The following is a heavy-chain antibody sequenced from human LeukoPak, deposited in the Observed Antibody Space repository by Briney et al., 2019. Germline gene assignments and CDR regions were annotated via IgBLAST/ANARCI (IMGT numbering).Heavy chain of an antibody. D-gene: IGHD7-27*01. CDR1: GFAFNTYG. CDR2: ISGSGGNT. V-gene: IGHV3-23*01. J-gene: IGHJ4*02. CDR3: AKDRTWGLDY. Sequence: GGSLRLSCAASGFAFNTYGMSWVRQAPGKRLEWVSAISGSGGNTYYADSVKGRFTISRDNSKNTLYLQMNSLRAEDTALYYCAKDRTWGLDYWGQGTLVTVSS.